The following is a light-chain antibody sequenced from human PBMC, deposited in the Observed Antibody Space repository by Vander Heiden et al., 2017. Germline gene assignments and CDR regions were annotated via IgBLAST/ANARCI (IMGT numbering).Light chain of an antibody. CDR1: QSISSW. CDR2: KAS. V-gene: IGKV1-5*03. CDR3: QQYNSYSQT. Sequence: ASVGDRVTITCRASQSISSWLAWYQQKPGKAPKLLIYKASSLESGVPSRFSGSGSGTEFTLTISSLQPDDFATYYCQQYNSYSQTFGQGTKVEIK. J-gene: IGKJ1*01.